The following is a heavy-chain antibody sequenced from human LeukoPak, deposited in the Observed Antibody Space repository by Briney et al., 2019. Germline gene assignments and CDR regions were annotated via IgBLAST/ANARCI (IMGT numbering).Heavy chain of an antibody. CDR2: ISAYNGNT. J-gene: IGHJ4*02. CDR3: ARDLSSPGDFDY. Sequence: ASVKVSCKASGYTFTNYGINWVRQAPGQGLEWMGWISAYNGNTNYAQKLQGRVTMTADTSTSTAYMELRSLRSDDTAVYYCARDLSSPGDFDYWGQGTLVTVSS. D-gene: IGHD1-26*01. CDR1: GYTFTNYG. V-gene: IGHV1-18*01.